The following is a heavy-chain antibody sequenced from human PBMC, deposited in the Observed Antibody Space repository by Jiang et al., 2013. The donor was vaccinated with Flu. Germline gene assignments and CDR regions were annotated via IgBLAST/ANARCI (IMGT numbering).Heavy chain of an antibody. CDR3: ARRPGDTYYYGSGSYGYGMDV. D-gene: IGHD3-10*01. CDR2: IYYSGST. CDR1: GGSISSSSYY. J-gene: IGHJ6*02. V-gene: IGHV4-39*01. Sequence: TCTVSGGSISSSSYYWGWIRQPPGKGLEWIGSIYYSGSTYYNPSLKGRVTISVDTSKNQFSLKLSSVTAADTAVYYCARRPGDTYYYGSGSYGYGMDVWGQGTTVTVSS.